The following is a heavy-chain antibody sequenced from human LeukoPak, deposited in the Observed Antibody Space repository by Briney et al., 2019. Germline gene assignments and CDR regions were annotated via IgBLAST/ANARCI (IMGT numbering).Heavy chain of an antibody. J-gene: IGHJ3*02. V-gene: IGHV3-30-3*01. D-gene: IGHD4-23*01. CDR3: ARDRRGGNSEFGPIFDAFDI. Sequence: HPGGSLRLSCAASGFTFSTYAMHWVRQAPGKGLEWVAVVSSDGASKYYPDSVKGRFTISRDNSKNTLYLQMNSLRGEDTAVYYCARDRRGGNSEFGPIFDAFDIWGQGTMVTVSS. CDR2: VSSDGASK. CDR1: GFTFSTYA.